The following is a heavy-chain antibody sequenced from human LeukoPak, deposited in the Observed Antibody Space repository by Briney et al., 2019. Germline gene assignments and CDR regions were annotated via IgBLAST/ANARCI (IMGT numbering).Heavy chain of an antibody. CDR1: GGSISSSSYY. Sequence: SETLSLTCTVSGGSISSSSYYWGWIRQPPGKGLEWIGSIYYSGSTYYNPSLKSRVTISVDTSKNQFSLKLSSVTAADSAVYYCARAQPYYDFWSGSTANWFDPWGQGTLVTVSS. D-gene: IGHD3-3*01. CDR2: IYYSGST. V-gene: IGHV4-39*01. CDR3: ARAQPYYDFWSGSTANWFDP. J-gene: IGHJ5*02.